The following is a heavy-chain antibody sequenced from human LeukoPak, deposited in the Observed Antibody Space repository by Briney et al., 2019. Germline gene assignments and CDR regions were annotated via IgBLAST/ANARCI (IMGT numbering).Heavy chain of an antibody. CDR2: IIPILGIA. D-gene: IGHD4-17*01. Sequence: GASVKVSCKASGGTFSSYAISWVRQAPGQGLEWMGRIIPILGIANYAQKFQGRVTVTADKSTSTAYMELSSLRSEDTAVYYCARDSTVTTPTDSHYYYYGMDVWGQGTTVTVSS. J-gene: IGHJ6*02. CDR3: ARDSTVTTPTDSHYYYYGMDV. V-gene: IGHV1-69*04. CDR1: GGTFSSYA.